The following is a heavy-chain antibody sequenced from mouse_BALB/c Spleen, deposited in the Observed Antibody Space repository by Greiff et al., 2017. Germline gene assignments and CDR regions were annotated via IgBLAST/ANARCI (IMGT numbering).Heavy chain of an antibody. CDR2: INPGSGGT. J-gene: IGHJ2*01. Sequence: QVQLQQSGAELVRPGTSVKVSCKASGYAFTNYLIEWVKQRPGQGLEWIGVINPGSGGTNYNEKFKGKATLTADKSSSTAYMQLSSLTSDDSAVYFCARQEGPYFDDWGQGTTLTVSS. CDR3: ARQEGPYFDD. V-gene: IGHV1-54*01. CDR1: GYAFTNYL.